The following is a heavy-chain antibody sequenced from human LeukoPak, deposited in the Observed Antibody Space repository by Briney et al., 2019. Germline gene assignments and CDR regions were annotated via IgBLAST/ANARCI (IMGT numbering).Heavy chain of an antibody. D-gene: IGHD6-13*01. CDR3: ARGQQLVTYYYYGMDV. CDR1: GFTVSSNY. CDR2: IYSGGST. V-gene: IGHV3-53*01. Sequence: AGGSLRLSCAASGFTVSSNYMSWVRQAPGKGPEWVSVIYSGGSTYYADSVKGRFTISRDNSKNTLYLQMNSLRAEDTAVYYCARGQQLVTYYYYGMDVWGQGTTVTVSS. J-gene: IGHJ6*02.